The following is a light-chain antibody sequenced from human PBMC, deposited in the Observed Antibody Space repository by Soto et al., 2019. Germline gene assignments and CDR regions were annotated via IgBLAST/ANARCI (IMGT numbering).Light chain of an antibody. J-gene: IGKJ2*01. V-gene: IGKV3-20*01. CDR1: QSINSRS. Sequence: DIVLTQSPGTLSLSPGERATLSCGASQSINSRSLAWYQQKPGQPPRLLIYDASSSATGIPDRFSASGSGTDFTLTISSLEPDDFAVYYCQQYVVSPYTFGQGTKVEIK. CDR3: QQYVVSPYT. CDR2: DAS.